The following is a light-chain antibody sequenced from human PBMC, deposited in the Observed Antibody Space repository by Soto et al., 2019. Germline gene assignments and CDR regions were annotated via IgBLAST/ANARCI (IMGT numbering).Light chain of an antibody. CDR1: QAISNY. V-gene: IGKV1-27*01. Sequence: DIQMTQSPSSLSTSVGDRVSITCRAGQAISNYLAWYQQKPGKVPKLLIYAASTLQSGVPSRFSGSGSGTDFTLTISSLQPEDVATYYCQKYNAAPWAFDQGTKVEIK. J-gene: IGKJ1*01. CDR2: AAS. CDR3: QKYNAAPWA.